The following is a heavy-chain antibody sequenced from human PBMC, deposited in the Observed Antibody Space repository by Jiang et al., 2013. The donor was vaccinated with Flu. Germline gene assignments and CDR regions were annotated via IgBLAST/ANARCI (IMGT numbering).Heavy chain of an antibody. V-gene: IGHV1-69*02. CDR3: ARLMTGYSSGFGDY. Sequence: GAEVKKPGSSVKVSCKASGGTFSSYSISWVRQAPGQGLEWMGRITPIPGIANYAQKFQDRVTITADKFTSTVYMELSSLRSEDTAVYYCARLMTGYSSGFGDYWGQG. J-gene: IGHJ4*02. CDR1: GGTFSSYS. CDR2: ITPIPGIA. D-gene: IGHD6-19*01.